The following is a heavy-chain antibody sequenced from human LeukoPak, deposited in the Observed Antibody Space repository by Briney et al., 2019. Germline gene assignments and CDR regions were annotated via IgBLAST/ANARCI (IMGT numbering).Heavy chain of an antibody. CDR1: GYTFTSYA. J-gene: IGHJ4*02. CDR2: INAGNGNT. V-gene: IGHV1-3*01. Sequence: ASVKVSCKASGYTFTSYAMHWVRQAPGQRLEWMGWINAGNGNTKYSQKFQGRVTMTEDTSTDTAYMELSSLRSEDTAVYYCATARVDYYDSSGYLCGQGTLVTVSS. CDR3: ATARVDYYDSSGYL. D-gene: IGHD3-22*01.